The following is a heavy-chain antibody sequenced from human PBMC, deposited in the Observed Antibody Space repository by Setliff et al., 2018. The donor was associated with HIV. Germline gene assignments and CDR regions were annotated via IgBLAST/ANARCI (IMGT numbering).Heavy chain of an antibody. CDR1: GFDFSNYE. V-gene: IGHV3-48*03. J-gene: IGHJ4*02. D-gene: IGHD1-26*01. Sequence: GGSLRLSCSASGFDFSNYEMNWVRQPPGKGLQWISYISNSGATIYYADSVRGRFSISRDNARNSLYLQMDSLRAEDTAIYYCASAPPGELHLGYWGQGTHVTVSS. CDR2: ISNSGATI. CDR3: ASAPPGELHLGY.